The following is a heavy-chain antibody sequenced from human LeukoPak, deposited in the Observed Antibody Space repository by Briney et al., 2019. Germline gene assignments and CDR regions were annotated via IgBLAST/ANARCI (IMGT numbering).Heavy chain of an antibody. Sequence: SETLSLTCTVSGGSISSYYWRWIRQPAGKGLEWIGRIYTSGSTNYNPSLKSRVTMSVDTSKNQFSLKLSSVTAADTAVYYCARAADYYDSSGYYHPLFDYWGQGTLVTVSS. CDR2: IYTSGST. CDR3: ARAADYYDSSGYYHPLFDY. CDR1: GGSISSYY. J-gene: IGHJ4*02. D-gene: IGHD3-22*01. V-gene: IGHV4-4*07.